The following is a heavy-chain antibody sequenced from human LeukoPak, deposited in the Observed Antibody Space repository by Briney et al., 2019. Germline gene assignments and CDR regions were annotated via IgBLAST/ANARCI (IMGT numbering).Heavy chain of an antibody. J-gene: IGHJ3*02. CDR2: IYTSGST. CDR1: GGSISSSSYY. V-gene: IGHV4-61*02. Sequence: SETLSLTCTVSGGSISSSSYYWGWIRQPPGKGLEWIGRIYTSGSTNYNPSLKSRVTISLDTSKNQFSLKLSSVTAADTAVYYCARDRLNPTYYYDSSGYPLTFDIWGQGTMVTVSS. D-gene: IGHD3-22*01. CDR3: ARDRLNPTYYYDSSGYPLTFDI.